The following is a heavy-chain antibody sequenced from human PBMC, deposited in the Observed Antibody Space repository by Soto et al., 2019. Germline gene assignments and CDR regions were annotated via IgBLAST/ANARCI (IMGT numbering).Heavy chain of an antibody. CDR1: SGSISSGDYY. D-gene: IGHD2-2*01. J-gene: IGHJ5*02. CDR2: IYPTGST. V-gene: IGHV4-61*02. CDR3: ATGRSEVVPGAMDT. Sequence: SETLSLTCTVSSGSISSGDYYCNWVRKSAGKGLEWIGRIYPTGSTTYNPSLKSRLTMSVDTSKNQFSLRLTSMTAADTAVYYCATGRSEVVPGAMDTWGQGTLVTVSS.